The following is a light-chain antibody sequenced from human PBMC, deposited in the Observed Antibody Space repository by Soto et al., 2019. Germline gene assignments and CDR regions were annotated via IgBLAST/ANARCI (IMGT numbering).Light chain of an antibody. CDR3: RHYNNWPPET. J-gene: IGKJ1*01. Sequence: EIVMTHSPATLSVSPGERATLSFSASQSVSSRLAWYQQKRGQAPRLLIYDASTRATGIPARFSGSGSGTEFNLTISSLQSEDFAIYYCRHYNNWPPETFGQGTKVDIK. CDR1: QSVSSR. CDR2: DAS. V-gene: IGKV3-15*01.